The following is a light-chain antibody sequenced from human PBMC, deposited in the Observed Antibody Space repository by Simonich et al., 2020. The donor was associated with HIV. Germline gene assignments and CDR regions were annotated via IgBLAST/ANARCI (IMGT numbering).Light chain of an antibody. CDR1: QSVFYSSNNKDY. Sequence: DIVMTQSPDSLAVSLGERATINCKSSQSVFYSSNNKDYLAWYQQKAGQPPKLLIYWSSTRESGVPDRFSGSGSETDFTLTISSLQAEDVAVYYCQQYYSTPTFGQGTKLEIK. CDR2: WSS. CDR3: QQYYSTPT. V-gene: IGKV4-1*01. J-gene: IGKJ2*01.